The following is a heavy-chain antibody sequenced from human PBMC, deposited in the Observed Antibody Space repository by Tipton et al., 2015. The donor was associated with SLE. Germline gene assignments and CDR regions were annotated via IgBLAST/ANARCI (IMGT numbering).Heavy chain of an antibody. V-gene: IGHV3-30*03. CDR2: TSYDESNK. CDR1: GFTFSNYG. Sequence: SLRLSCAASGFTFSNYGMHWVRQAPGKGLEWVAVTSYDESNKFYADSVKGRFTISRDNSKNTLYLQMSSLRAEDTALYYCARVGLDYWGQGTLVTVS. D-gene: IGHD3-10*01. CDR3: ARVGLDY. J-gene: IGHJ4*02.